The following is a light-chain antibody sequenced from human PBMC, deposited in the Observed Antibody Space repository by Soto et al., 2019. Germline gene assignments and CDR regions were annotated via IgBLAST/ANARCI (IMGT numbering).Light chain of an antibody. CDR2: KDR. V-gene: IGLV3-27*01. CDR3: YSAADNNPV. J-gene: IGLJ2*01. CDR1: VLAKRY. Sequence: SYELTQPSSVSVSPGQTARITCSGDVLAKRYARWFQQKPGQAPMLVIYKDRERPSGTPERFSGSSSGTTVTLTISGAQVEDEADYYCYSAADNNPVFGGGTKVTVL.